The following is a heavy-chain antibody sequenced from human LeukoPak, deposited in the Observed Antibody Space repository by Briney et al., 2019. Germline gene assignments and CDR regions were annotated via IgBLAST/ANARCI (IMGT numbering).Heavy chain of an antibody. Sequence: GGSLRLSCAASGFTFSSYWMSWVRQAPGKGLEWVANIKQDGSEKYYVDSVKGRFTISRDNAKNSLYLQMNSLRAEDTAVYYCAKVRLSSGSQRGYWGQGTLVTVSS. D-gene: IGHD3-10*01. CDR2: IKQDGSEK. J-gene: IGHJ4*02. CDR3: AKVRLSSGSQRGY. V-gene: IGHV3-7*03. CDR1: GFTFSSYW.